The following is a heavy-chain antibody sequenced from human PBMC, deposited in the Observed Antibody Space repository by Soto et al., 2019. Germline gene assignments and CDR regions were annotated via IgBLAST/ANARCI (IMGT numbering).Heavy chain of an antibody. Sequence: PSETLSLTCTVSGGSVNNNDYYWSWIRQPPGKGLEWIGNMHYSGSTGYNPSLRSRVSMSVDTSKNHFSLKMNSVTPADTAVYYCARDSGSGSVWGQGTLVPVSS. CDR2: MHYSGST. V-gene: IGHV4-30-4*01. CDR3: ARDSGSGSV. CDR1: GGSVNNNDYY. J-gene: IGHJ1*01. D-gene: IGHD1-26*01.